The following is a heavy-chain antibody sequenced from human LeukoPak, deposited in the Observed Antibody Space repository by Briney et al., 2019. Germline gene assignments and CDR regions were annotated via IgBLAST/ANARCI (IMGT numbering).Heavy chain of an antibody. Sequence: GGSLRLSCAASGFTFRNYWMSWVRQAPGTGLEWVANIKQDGSDRNYVTSVRGRFTISRDNAESSLFPQMNSLRAEDTAVYYCVRNLAVAGTCFDSWGQGTLVTVSS. CDR2: IKQDGSDR. V-gene: IGHV3-7*03. D-gene: IGHD6-19*01. J-gene: IGHJ4*02. CDR3: VRNLAVAGTCFDS. CDR1: GFTFRNYW.